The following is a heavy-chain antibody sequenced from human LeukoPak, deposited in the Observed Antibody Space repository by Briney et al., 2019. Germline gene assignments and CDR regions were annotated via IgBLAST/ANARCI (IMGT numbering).Heavy chain of an antibody. D-gene: IGHD1-26*01. CDR1: GLTLKNAW. V-gene: IGHV3-15*01. CDR3: GTDVFTSGAWYF. Sequence: PGGPLTHPCVACGLTLKNAWMSGLRQAPAKGRAWVGRIRSRNVGGTTDHAAPVKGRFNISRDDSKNTLYLQMDRLTPEDTGVYHCGTDVFTSGAWYFWGQGTRVTVSS. J-gene: IGHJ4*02. CDR2: IRSRNVGGTT.